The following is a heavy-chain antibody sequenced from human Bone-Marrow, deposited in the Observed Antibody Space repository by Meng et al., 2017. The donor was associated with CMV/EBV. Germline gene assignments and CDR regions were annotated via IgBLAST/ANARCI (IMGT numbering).Heavy chain of an antibody. CDR2: IHHSGSA. D-gene: IGHD1-26*01. CDR1: NGSFSNYY. Sequence: SETLSLTCAVYNGSFSNYYWSWIRQPPGQGLEWIGEIHHSGSANYNPSLKSRVTMSVDTSKNQFSLKLSSVTAADTAVYYCARLGVTGYFDYWGQGTLVTVSS. J-gene: IGHJ4*02. V-gene: IGHV4-34*01. CDR3: ARLGVTGYFDY.